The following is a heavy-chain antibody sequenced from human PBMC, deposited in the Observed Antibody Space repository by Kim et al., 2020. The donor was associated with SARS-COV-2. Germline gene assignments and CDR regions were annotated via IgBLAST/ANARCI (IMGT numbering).Heavy chain of an antibody. CDR1: GYSISSGYY. Sequence: SETLSLTCTVSGYSISSGYYWCWIRQPPGKGLEWIGSIYHSGNTYYNPSLKSRFTISVDTSKNRFSLKLSSVTAADTAVYYCARGDLAFRYFDWLFQYNWFCPWGQG. J-gene: IGHJ5*02. V-gene: IGHV4-38-2*02. CDR2: IYHSGNT. D-gene: IGHD3-9*01. CDR3: ARGDLAFRYFDWLFQYNWFCP.